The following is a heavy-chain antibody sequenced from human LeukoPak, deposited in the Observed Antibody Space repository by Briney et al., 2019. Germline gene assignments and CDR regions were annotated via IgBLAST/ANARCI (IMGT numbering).Heavy chain of an antibody. J-gene: IGHJ6*02. V-gene: IGHV3-30*18. D-gene: IGHD2-8*01. CDR1: GFTFSSYG. Sequence: PGGSLRLSCAASGFTFSSYGMHWVRQAPGKGLEWVAVISYDGSNKYYADSVKGRFTISRDNSKNTLYLQMNSLRAEDTAVYYCAKDIKLMVDHFDYYGMDVWGQGTTVTVSS. CDR2: ISYDGSNK. CDR3: AKDIKLMVDHFDYYGMDV.